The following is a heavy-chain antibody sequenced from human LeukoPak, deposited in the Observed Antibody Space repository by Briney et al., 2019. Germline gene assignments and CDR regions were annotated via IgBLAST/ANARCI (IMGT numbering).Heavy chain of an antibody. Sequence: GGSLRLSCAASGFTFSSYSMNWVRQAPGKGLEWVSSISSSSSYMYYADSVKGRFTISRDNSKNTLYLQMGSLRAEDMAVYYCATEELDGATIPYWGQGTLVTVSS. CDR2: ISSSSSYM. J-gene: IGHJ4*02. CDR3: ATEELDGATIPY. CDR1: GFTFSSYS. V-gene: IGHV3-21*01. D-gene: IGHD5-24*01.